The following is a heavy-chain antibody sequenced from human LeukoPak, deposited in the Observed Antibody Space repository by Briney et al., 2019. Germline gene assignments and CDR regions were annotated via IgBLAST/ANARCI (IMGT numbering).Heavy chain of an antibody. CDR1: GGSISSGGYY. V-gene: IGHV4-31*03. Sequence: SETLSLTCTVSGGSISSGGYYWSWIRQHPGKGLEWIGYIYYSGSTYYNPSLKSRVTISVDTSKSQFSLKLSSVTAADTAVYYCARKFNQLYNWFDPWGQGTLVTVSS. CDR2: IYYSGST. D-gene: IGHD1-14*01. CDR3: ARKFNQLYNWFDP. J-gene: IGHJ5*02.